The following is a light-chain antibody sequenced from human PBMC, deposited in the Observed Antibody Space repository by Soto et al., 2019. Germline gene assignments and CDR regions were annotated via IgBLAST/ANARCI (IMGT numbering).Light chain of an antibody. V-gene: IGKV3-20*01. CDR1: QTLSKNN. Sequence: EIVLTRSPGTLSLSPGERATLSCRASQTLSKNNLAWFQQKPGQAPRLLIYGASNRATGIPDRFAGSESGTDFTLTISRLEPEVFEVYYCQQYGTSSYTFGQGTKLEIK. CDR3: QQYGTSSYT. CDR2: GAS. J-gene: IGKJ2*01.